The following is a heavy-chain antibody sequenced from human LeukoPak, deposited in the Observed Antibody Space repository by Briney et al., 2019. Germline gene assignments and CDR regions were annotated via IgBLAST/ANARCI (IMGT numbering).Heavy chain of an antibody. V-gene: IGHV1-8*01. CDR1: GYTFTSYD. D-gene: IGHD5-18*01. Sequence: ASVKVSCKASGYTFTSYDINWVRQATGQGLEWMGWMNPNSGNTGYARKFQGRVTMTRNTSISTAYMELSSLRSEDTAVYYCSRGYSYGFRYYYMDVWGKGTTVTISS. CDR2: MNPNSGNT. CDR3: SRGYSYGFRYYYMDV. J-gene: IGHJ6*03.